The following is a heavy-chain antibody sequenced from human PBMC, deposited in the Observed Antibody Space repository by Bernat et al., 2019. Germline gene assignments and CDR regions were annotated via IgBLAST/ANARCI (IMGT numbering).Heavy chain of an antibody. CDR2: IWYDGSNK. J-gene: IGHJ6*02. V-gene: IGHV3-33*01. Sequence: QVQLVESGGGVVQPGRSLRLSCAASGFTFSSYGMHWVRQAPGKGLEWVAVIWYDGSNKYYADSVKGRFTISRDNSKNTLYLQMNSLRAEDTAVYYCSGGEGYCCCSGGSCSYYYGMDVWGQGTTVTVSS. CDR1: GFTFSSYG. CDR3: SGGEGYCCCSGGSCSYYYGMDV. D-gene: IGHD2-15*01.